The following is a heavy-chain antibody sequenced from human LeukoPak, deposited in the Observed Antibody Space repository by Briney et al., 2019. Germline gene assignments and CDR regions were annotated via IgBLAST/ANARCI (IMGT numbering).Heavy chain of an antibody. J-gene: IGHJ4*02. CDR2: INHSGST. V-gene: IGHV4-34*01. Sequence: KPSETLSLTCAVYGGSFSGYYWSWIRQPPGKGLEWIGEINHSGSTNYNPSLKSRVTISVDTSKNQFSLKLSSVTAADTAMYYCAREASGYFDYWGQGTLVTVSS. D-gene: IGHD3-10*01. CDR3: AREASGYFDY. CDR1: GGSFSGYY.